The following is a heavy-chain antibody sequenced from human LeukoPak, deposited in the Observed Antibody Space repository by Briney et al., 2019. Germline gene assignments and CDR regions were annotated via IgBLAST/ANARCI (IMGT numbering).Heavy chain of an antibody. V-gene: IGHV4-59*01. D-gene: IGHD3-22*01. Sequence: PSETLSLTCTVSGGSISSYYWSWIRQPPGKGLEWIGYIYYSGSTNYNPSLKSRVTISVDTSKNQFSLKLSSVTAADTAVYYCARTYYYDSSGYYTPFDYGGQGTLVTVSS. CDR1: GGSISSYY. CDR2: IYYSGST. CDR3: ARTYYYDSSGYYTPFDY. J-gene: IGHJ4*02.